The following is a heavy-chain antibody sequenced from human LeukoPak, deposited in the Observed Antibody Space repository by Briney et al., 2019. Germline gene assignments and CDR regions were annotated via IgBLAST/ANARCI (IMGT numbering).Heavy chain of an antibody. V-gene: IGHV4-39*07. CDR1: GGSISSSSYY. J-gene: IGHJ4*02. Sequence: SETLSLTCTVSGGSISSSSYYWGWIRQPPGKGLEWIGSIYYSGSTYYNPSLKSRVTISVDTSKNQFSLKLSSVAAADTAVYYCARQGGPILTGYQPFDYWGQGTLVTVSS. D-gene: IGHD3-9*01. CDR3: ARQGGPILTGYQPFDY. CDR2: IYYSGST.